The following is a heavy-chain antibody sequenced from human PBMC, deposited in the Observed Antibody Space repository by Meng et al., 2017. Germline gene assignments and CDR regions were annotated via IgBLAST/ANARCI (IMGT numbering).Heavy chain of an antibody. D-gene: IGHD4-17*01. Sequence: SVKVSCKASGGTFSSYAISWVRQAPGQGLEWMGGIIPIFGTANYAQKFQGRVTITADESTSTAYMELSSLRSEDTAVYYCARDPATVTKDYYYYYGMDVWGQGTTVTSCS. CDR3: ARDPATVTKDYYYYYGMDV. CDR2: IIPIFGTA. J-gene: IGHJ6*01. V-gene: IGHV1-69*13. CDR1: GGTFSSYA.